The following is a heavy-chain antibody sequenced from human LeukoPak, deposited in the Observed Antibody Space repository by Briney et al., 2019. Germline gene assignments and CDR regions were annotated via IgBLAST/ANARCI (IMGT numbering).Heavy chain of an antibody. J-gene: IGHJ4*02. CDR3: ARSRFYCSGSTCNLFFDY. V-gene: IGHV4-31*02. CDR2: IYYGGST. D-gene: IGHD2-15*01. CDR1: GGXITSGGYY. Sequence: SETLSLTCIVSGGXITSGGYYWNWIRQHPGKGLEWIGNIYYGGSTYYNPSLKSRLTITVDASKNQFSLNLRSVTAADTAVYYCARSRFYCSGSTCNLFFDYWGQGTLVTVSS.